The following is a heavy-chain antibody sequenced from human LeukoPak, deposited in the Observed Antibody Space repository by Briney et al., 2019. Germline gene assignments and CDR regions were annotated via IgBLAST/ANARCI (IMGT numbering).Heavy chain of an antibody. CDR3: ARGFIRNWNYGEAFDI. D-gene: IGHD1-7*01. CDR2: IIPIFGTA. CDR1: GGTFSSYA. V-gene: IGHV1-69*13. Sequence: ASVKVSCKASGGTFSSYAISWVRQAPGQGLEWMGGIIPIFGTANYAQKFQGRVTITADESTSTAYMELSSLRSEDTAVYYCARGFIRNWNYGEAFDIWGQGTMVTVSS. J-gene: IGHJ3*02.